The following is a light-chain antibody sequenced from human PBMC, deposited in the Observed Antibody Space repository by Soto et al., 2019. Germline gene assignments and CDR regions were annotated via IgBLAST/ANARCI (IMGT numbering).Light chain of an antibody. CDR2: AAS. Sequence: DIQMTQSPSSLSASVGDRVTITCRASQAISNYLAWYQQRPGSVPKLLIYAASTLQSGVPSRFSGSGSEKEFTLTISSLQPEDVATYYCQKYDSAPTFGGGTKVEIK. CDR3: QKYDSAPT. V-gene: IGKV1-27*01. J-gene: IGKJ4*01. CDR1: QAISNY.